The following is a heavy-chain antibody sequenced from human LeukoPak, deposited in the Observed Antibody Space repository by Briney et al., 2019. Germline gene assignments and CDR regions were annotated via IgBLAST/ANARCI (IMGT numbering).Heavy chain of an antibody. Sequence: GGSLRLSCAASGFTFSSYGMHWVRQAPGKGLEWVAFMRYDGSNKYYADSVKGRFTISRDNSKNTLYLQMNSLRAEDTAVYYCAGAAAALFDYWGQGTLVTVSS. J-gene: IGHJ4*02. CDR2: MRYDGSNK. D-gene: IGHD6-13*01. CDR1: GFTFSSYG. V-gene: IGHV3-30*02. CDR3: AGAAAALFDY.